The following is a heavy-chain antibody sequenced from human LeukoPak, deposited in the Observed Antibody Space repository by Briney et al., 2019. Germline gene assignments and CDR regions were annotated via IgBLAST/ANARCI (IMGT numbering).Heavy chain of an antibody. CDR1: GFTFDDYA. J-gene: IGHJ4*02. CDR3: AKAGGGWLQYHFDY. CDR2: ISWNSGSI. D-gene: IGHD5-24*01. V-gene: IGHV3-9*01. Sequence: GGSLRLSCAASGFTFDDYAMHWVRQAPGKGLEWVSGISWNSGSIVYADSVKGRFTIPRDNAKNSLYLQMNSLRAEDTALYYCAKAGGGWLQYHFDYWGQGTLVTVSS.